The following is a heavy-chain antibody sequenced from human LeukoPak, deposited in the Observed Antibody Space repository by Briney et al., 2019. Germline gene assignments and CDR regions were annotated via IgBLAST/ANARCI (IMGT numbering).Heavy chain of an antibody. CDR2: IWFDGTEGPDK. Sequence: GGSLRLSCAASGFTFRTFAMDWVRQAPGKGLEWVAAIWFDGTEGPDKNYADSVRGRFLISRDDSKNTLFLQMNNLRAEDTAVYYCAKEAGSGWRYFDNWGQGTLVTVSS. J-gene: IGHJ4*02. V-gene: IGHV3-33*06. CDR1: GFTFRTFA. D-gene: IGHD6-19*01. CDR3: AKEAGSGWRYFDN.